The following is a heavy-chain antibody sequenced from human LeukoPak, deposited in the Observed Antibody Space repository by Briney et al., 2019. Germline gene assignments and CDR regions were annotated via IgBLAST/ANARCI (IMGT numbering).Heavy chain of an antibody. CDR1: GGSISSYY. V-gene: IGHV4-4*07. J-gene: IGHJ5*02. CDR3: ARDGPRSSTNWFDP. D-gene: IGHD2-2*01. Sequence: SETLSLTCTVSGGSISSYYWSWIRQPAGKGLEWIGRIYTSGSTNYNPSLKSRVTMSVDTSKNQFSLKLSSVTAADTAVYYCARDGPRSSTNWFDPWGQGTLVTVSS. CDR2: IYTSGST.